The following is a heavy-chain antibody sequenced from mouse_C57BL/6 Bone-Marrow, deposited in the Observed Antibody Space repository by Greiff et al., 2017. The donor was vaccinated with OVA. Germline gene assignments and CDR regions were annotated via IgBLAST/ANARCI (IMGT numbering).Heavy chain of an antibody. CDR1: GYTFTSYW. Sequence: VQLQQPGAELVMPGASVKLSCKASGYTFTSYWMHWVKQRPGQGLEWIGAIDPSDSYTNYNQKFKGKSTLTVDKSSSTAYMQLSSLTSEDSAVYYCAREGPPWHFDVWGTGTTVTVSS. CDR2: IDPSDSYT. V-gene: IGHV1-69*01. J-gene: IGHJ1*03. CDR3: AREGPPWHFDV. D-gene: IGHD3-3*01.